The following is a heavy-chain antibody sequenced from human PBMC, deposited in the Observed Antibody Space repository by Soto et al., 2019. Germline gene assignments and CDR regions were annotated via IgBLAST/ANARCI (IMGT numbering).Heavy chain of an antibody. CDR2: INHSGST. CDR3: ARDVRYYGSGRPTSYYYFYGMDV. D-gene: IGHD3-10*01. Sequence: SETLSLTCAVYGGSFSGYDWSWIRQPPGKGLEWIGEINHSGSTNYNPSLKSRVTISVDTSKNQFSLKLSSVTAADTAVYYCARDVRYYGSGRPTSYYYFYGMDVWGQGTTVTVSS. J-gene: IGHJ6*02. V-gene: IGHV4-34*01. CDR1: GGSFSGYD.